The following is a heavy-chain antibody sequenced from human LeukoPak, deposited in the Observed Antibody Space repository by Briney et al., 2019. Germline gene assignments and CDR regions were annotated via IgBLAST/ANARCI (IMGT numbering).Heavy chain of an antibody. D-gene: IGHD6-19*01. CDR2: IYYSGST. J-gene: IGHJ1*01. CDR1: GGSISSGDYY. CDR3: ADIAVAGPIHFQH. Sequence: SETLSLTRTVSGGSISSGDYYWSWIRQPPGKDLEWIGYIYYSGSTYYNPSLKSRVTISVDTSKNQFSLKLSSVTAADTAVYYRADIAVAGPIHFQHWGQGTLVTVSS. V-gene: IGHV4-30-4*01.